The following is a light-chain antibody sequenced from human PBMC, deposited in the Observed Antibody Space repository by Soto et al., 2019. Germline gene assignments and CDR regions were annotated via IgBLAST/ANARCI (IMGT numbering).Light chain of an antibody. J-gene: IGLJ2*01. CDR1: SSNIGSKT. CDR2: SDD. Sequence: QSVLTQPPSASGTPGQRVTISCSGSSSNIGSKTVHWYQQLPGTAPKLLMYSDDHRPSGVPDRFSGSKSGTSASLAISGLQSEDEADYYCAAWDDSLNGVVFGGGTKLTVL. CDR3: AAWDDSLNGVV. V-gene: IGLV1-44*01.